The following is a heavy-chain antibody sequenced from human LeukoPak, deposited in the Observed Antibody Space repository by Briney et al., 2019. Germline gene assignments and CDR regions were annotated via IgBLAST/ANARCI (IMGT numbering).Heavy chain of an antibody. V-gene: IGHV6-1*01. J-gene: IGHJ3*02. CDR2: TYYRSKWYN. Sequence: PSQTLSLTCAISGDSVSSNSAAWNWIRQSPSRGLEWLGRTYYRSKWYNDYAVSVKSRITINPDTSKNQFSLQLNSVTPEDTAVYYCARDGVQYSGSGYAFDIWGQGTMVTVSS. CDR1: GDSVSSNSAA. CDR3: ARDGVQYSGSGYAFDI. D-gene: IGHD6-13*01.